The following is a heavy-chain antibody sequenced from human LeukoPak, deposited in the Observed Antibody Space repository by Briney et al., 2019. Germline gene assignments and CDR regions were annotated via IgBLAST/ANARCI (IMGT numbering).Heavy chain of an antibody. CDR2: IYSGGST. V-gene: IGHV3-53*01. J-gene: IGHJ4*02. Sequence: PGGSLRLSCAASGFTVSSNYMSWVRQAPGKGLEWVSVIYSGGSTYYADSVKGRFTISRDNSKNTLYLQMNSLRAEDTAVYYCARDDPYRTPFDYWGQGTLVTVSS. D-gene: IGHD4-23*01. CDR1: GFTVSSNY. CDR3: ARDDPYRTPFDY.